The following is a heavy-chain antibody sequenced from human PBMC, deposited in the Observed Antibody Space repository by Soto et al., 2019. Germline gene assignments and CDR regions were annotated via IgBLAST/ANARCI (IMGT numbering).Heavy chain of an antibody. V-gene: IGHV1-3*01. Sequence: ASVKVSCNASGYTFTSYAMHWVRQAPGQRLEWMGWINAGNGNTKYSQKFQGRVTITRDTSASTAYMELSSLRSEDTAVYYCAGHYCSSTSCYFFGMDVWGQGTTVTVSS. CDR3: AGHYCSSTSCYFFGMDV. CDR1: GYTFTSYA. J-gene: IGHJ6*02. D-gene: IGHD2-2*01. CDR2: INAGNGNT.